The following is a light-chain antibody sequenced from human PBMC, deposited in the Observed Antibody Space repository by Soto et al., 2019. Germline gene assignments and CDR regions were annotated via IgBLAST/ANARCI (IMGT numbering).Light chain of an antibody. CDR3: ISYTASTTL. CDR1: TSDVGGYNY. CDR2: GVS. V-gene: IGLV2-14*03. Sequence: QSVLTQPASVSGSPGQSIAISCSGSTSDVGGYNYVSWYQQYPGKAPKLILYGVSDRPSGVSDRFSGSKSGNTASLIISGLQAEDEAHYYCISYTASTTLFGGGTKVTVL. J-gene: IGLJ2*01.